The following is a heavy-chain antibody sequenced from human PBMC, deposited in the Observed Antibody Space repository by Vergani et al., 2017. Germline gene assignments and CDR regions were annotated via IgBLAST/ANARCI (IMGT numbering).Heavy chain of an antibody. V-gene: IGHV4-59*08. CDR2: IYYSGST. D-gene: IGHD6-13*01. J-gene: IGHJ4*02. Sequence: QVQLQESGPGLVKPSETLSLTCTVSGGPISSYYWSWIRQPPGKGLEWIGYIYYSGSTNYNPSLKSRVTISVDTSKNQFSLKLSSVTAADTAVYYCARVAAAGTIDYWGQGTLVTVSS. CDR3: ARVAAAGTIDY. CDR1: GGPISSYY.